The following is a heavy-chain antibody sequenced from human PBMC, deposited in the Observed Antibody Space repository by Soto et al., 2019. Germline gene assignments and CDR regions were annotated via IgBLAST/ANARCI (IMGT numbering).Heavy chain of an antibody. Sequence: GGSLRLSCAASGFTFSSYGMHWVRQAPGKGLEWVAVISYDGSNKYYADSVKGRFTISRDNSKNTLYLQMNSLRAEDTTMYYCAKERAAMGYFDYWGQGTLVTVSS. D-gene: IGHD5-18*01. J-gene: IGHJ4*02. CDR1: GFTFSSYG. V-gene: IGHV3-30*18. CDR3: AKERAAMGYFDY. CDR2: ISYDGSNK.